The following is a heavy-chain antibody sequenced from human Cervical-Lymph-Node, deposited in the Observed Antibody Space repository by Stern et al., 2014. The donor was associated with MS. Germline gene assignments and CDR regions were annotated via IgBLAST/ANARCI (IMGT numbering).Heavy chain of an antibody. D-gene: IGHD4-11*01. Sequence: QVQLQESGPGLVKPSETLSLTCTVSGCSISSYYWSWIRQPPGTGLEWIGDIYYSGSTNYNPSLKSRVTISVDTSKNQFSLKLSSVTAADTAVYYCARDSLYSKSALDYWGQGTLVTVSS. V-gene: IGHV4-59*01. CDR3: ARDSLYSKSALDY. CDR2: IYYSGST. J-gene: IGHJ4*02. CDR1: GCSISSYY.